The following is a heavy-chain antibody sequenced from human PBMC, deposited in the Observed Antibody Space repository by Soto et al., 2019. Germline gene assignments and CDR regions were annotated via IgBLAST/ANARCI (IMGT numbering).Heavy chain of an antibody. J-gene: IGHJ4*02. D-gene: IGHD2-2*01. CDR3: ARRGYCSSTSCYAGFGYFDY. CDR1: GGSISSYY. CDR2: IYYSGST. V-gene: IGHV4-59*08. Sequence: SETLSLTCTVSGGSISSYYWSWIRQPPGKGLEWIGYIYYSGSTNYNPSLKSRVTISVDTSKNQFSLKLSSVTATDTAVYYCARRGYCSSTSCYAGFGYFDYWGQGTLVTVSS.